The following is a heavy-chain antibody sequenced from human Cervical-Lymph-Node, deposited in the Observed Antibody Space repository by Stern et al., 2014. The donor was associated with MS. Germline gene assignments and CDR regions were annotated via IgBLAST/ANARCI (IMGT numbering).Heavy chain of an antibody. Sequence: QMQLVQSGAEVKKPGASVKVSCKASGYTFTSYYMHWVRQAPGQGLEWMGIINPSGGSTSYAQKFQGRVTMTRDTSTSTVYMELSSLRSEDTAVYYCARVLAYSGSYQSNWFDPWGQGTLVTVSS. CDR2: INPSGGST. J-gene: IGHJ5*02. D-gene: IGHD1-26*01. CDR1: GYTFTSYY. V-gene: IGHV1-46*03. CDR3: ARVLAYSGSYQSNWFDP.